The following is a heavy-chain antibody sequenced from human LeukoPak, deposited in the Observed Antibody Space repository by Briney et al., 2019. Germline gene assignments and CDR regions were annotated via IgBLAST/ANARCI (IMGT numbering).Heavy chain of an antibody. CDR1: GGTFSRSG. V-gene: IGHV1-69*13. D-gene: IGHD6-6*01. CDR3: GRTWIGSSSPFDS. CDR2: ILPDFGKA. Sequence: SVKGSCKASGGTFSRSGIDWVRQAPGQGLEWMGGILPDFGKAHFAQKFQGRVSITADESLTTTYMVLSSLTSEDTGVYYCGRTWIGSSSPFDSWGQGTLVIVSS. J-gene: IGHJ4*02.